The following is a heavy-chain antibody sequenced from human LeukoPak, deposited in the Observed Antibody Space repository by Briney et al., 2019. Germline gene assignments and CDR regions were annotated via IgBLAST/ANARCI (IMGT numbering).Heavy chain of an antibody. CDR3: ARDPTRSPGGGFFSPLGY. CDR1: GYTFTSYY. Sequence: ASVKVSCKASGYTFTSYYMHWVRQAPGQGLEWMGWINTNTATPMYAQGFSGRFVFSLDVSDSTAYLQISSLKAGDTAVYYCARDPTRSPGGGFFSPLGYWGQGSLVTVSS. V-gene: IGHV7-4-1*02. J-gene: IGHJ4*02. CDR2: INTNTATP. D-gene: IGHD2-15*01.